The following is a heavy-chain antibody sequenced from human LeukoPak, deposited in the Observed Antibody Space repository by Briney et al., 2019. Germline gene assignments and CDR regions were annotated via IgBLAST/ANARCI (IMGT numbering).Heavy chain of an antibody. CDR2: IYYSGST. CDR3: ARGGRYFDWLSPNAFDI. V-gene: IGHV4-31*01. J-gene: IGHJ3*02. D-gene: IGHD3-9*01. CDR1: GGSISSGGYY. Sequence: SETLSLTCTVSGGSISSGGYYWSWIRQHPGKGLEWIGYIYYSGSTYYNPSLKSQVTISVDTSKNQFSLKLSSVTAADTAVYYCARGGRYFDWLSPNAFDIWGQGTMVTVSS.